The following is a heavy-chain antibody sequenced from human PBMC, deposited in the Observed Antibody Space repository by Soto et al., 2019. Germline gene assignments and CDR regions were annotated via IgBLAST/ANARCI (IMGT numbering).Heavy chain of an antibody. CDR1: GDSISSNNYY. Sequence: PSETLSLTCTVSGDSISSNNYYWGWIRQPPGKGLEWIGSIFYTGSTYHNPSLKSRVTISVDTSNNQFSLKLSSVTAADTAIYYCARHIWPRDRLFDPWGQGALVTVSS. CDR2: IFYTGST. J-gene: IGHJ5*02. CDR3: ARHIWPRDRLFDP. D-gene: IGHD2-15*01. V-gene: IGHV4-39*01.